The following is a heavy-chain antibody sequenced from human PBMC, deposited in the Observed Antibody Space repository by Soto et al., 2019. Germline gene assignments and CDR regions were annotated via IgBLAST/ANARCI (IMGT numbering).Heavy chain of an antibody. CDR2: IYYSGST. J-gene: IGHJ4*02. CDR3: ARARPLYYDILTGYYPAFDY. CDR1: GGSISSYY. D-gene: IGHD3-9*01. V-gene: IGHV4-59*01. Sequence: SETLSLTCTVSGGSISSYYWSWIRQPPGKGLEWIGYIYYSGSTNYNPSLKSRVTISVDTSKNQFSLKLSSVTAADTAVYYCARARPLYYDILTGYYPAFDYWGQGTLVTVSS.